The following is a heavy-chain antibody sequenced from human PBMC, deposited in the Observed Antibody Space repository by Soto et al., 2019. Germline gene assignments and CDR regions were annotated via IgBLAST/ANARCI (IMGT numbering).Heavy chain of an antibody. J-gene: IGHJ3*02. D-gene: IGHD5-12*01. CDR2: IYKSGTT. CDR3: ARRSYESRGFDM. CDR1: GGSVSSGSHY. V-gene: IGHV4-61*01. Sequence: LSLTCNVSGGSVSSGSHYWGWIRQPPGKGLEWVGYIYKSGTTNYNPSLKSRVTISMDMSKNQFSLNLNSMTPADTAVYYCARRSYESRGFDMWGQGTVVTVSS.